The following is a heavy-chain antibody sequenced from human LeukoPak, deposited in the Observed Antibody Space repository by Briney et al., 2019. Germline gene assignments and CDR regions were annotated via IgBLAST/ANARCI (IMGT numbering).Heavy chain of an antibody. D-gene: IGHD5-18*01. CDR2: IKSDGSTT. CDR3: ARVVDTHFDY. J-gene: IGHJ4*02. Sequence: PGGSLRLSCAASGFTFSSYWMHWVRQAPGKGLVWVSRIKSDGSTTTYADSVKGRFTISRDNAKNTRYLQMNSLRAEDTAVYYCARVVDTHFDYWGQGTLVTVSS. V-gene: IGHV3-74*01. CDR1: GFTFSSYW.